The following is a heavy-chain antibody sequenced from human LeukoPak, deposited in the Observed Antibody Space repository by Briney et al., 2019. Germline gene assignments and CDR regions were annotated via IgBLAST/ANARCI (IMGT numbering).Heavy chain of an antibody. CDR1: GFTFGDYA. J-gene: IGHJ5*02. D-gene: IGHD2-2*01. V-gene: IGHV3-49*04. CDR2: IRSKAYGGTT. Sequence: GGSLRLSCTASGFTFGDYAMSWVRQAPGKGLEWVGFIRSKAYGGTTEYAASVKGRFTISRDDSKSIAYLQMNSLKTEDTAVYYCTKGRVPAATNWFDPWGQGTLVTVSS. CDR3: TKGRVPAATNWFDP.